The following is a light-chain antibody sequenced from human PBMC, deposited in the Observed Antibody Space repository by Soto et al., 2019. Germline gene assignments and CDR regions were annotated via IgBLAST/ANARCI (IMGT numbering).Light chain of an antibody. CDR2: GNS. CDR1: SSNIGAGYD. Sequence: QSVLTQPPSVSGAPGQRVTISCTGSSSNIGAGYDVQWYQQLPGTAPKVLIYGNSNRPSGVPDRFSGSKSGTSASLAITGLQADDEADYYCQSYDSSLSGVVFGGGTKLTVL. CDR3: QSYDSSLSGVV. J-gene: IGLJ2*01. V-gene: IGLV1-40*01.